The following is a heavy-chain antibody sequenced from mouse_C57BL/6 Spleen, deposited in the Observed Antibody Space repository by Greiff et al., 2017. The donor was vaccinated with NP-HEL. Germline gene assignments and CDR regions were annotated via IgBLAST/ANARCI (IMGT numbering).Heavy chain of an antibody. V-gene: IGHV1-82*01. J-gene: IGHJ1*03. D-gene: IGHD1-1*01. CDR3: DCYGSTCYFDV. CDR2: IYPGDGDT. Sequence: QVQLQQSGPELVKPGASVKISCKASGYAFSSSWMNWVKQRPGKGLEWIGRIYPGDGDTNYNGKFKGKATLTADKSSSAAYMQLSSLSSEDSAVYFCDCYGSTCYFDVWGTGTTVSVSS. CDR1: GYAFSSSW.